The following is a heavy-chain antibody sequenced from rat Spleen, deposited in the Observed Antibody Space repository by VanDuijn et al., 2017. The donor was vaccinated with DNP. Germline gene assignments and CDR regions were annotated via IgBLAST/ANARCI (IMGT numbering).Heavy chain of an antibody. Sequence: EVQLVESGGGLVQPGGSLKLSCVASGFSFSDYAMAWVRQSPKKGLEWVATIIYDGSSTYYRDSVRGRFTISRDYARSTLYLQMDSLRSEDTATYYCATSSYFGYDYGFAYWGQGTLVTVSS. CDR2: IIYDGSST. V-gene: IGHV5S10*01. CDR3: ATSSYFGYDYGFAY. D-gene: IGHD1-7*01. J-gene: IGHJ3*01. CDR1: GFSFSDYA.